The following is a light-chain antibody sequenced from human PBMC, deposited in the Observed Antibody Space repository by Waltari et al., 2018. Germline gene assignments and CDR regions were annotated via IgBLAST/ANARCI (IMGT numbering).Light chain of an antibody. CDR3: QQCYSLPLT. CDR2: WAS. V-gene: IGKV4-1*01. CDR1: QSVLHSPNNKNY. J-gene: IGKJ4*01. Sequence: DIVMTQSPDYLAVSLGERATLNCKSSQSVLHSPNNKNYLAWYQQKPGQPPKLLIYWASTRESGVPDRFSGSGSGTDFTLTISSLQAEDVAVYYCQQCYSLPLTFGGGTKVDIK.